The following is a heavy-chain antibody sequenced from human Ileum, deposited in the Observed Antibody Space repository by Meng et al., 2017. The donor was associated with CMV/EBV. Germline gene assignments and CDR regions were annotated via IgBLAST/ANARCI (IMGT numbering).Heavy chain of an antibody. D-gene: IGHD3-10*01. CDR1: GYTFTSFG. V-gene: IGHV1-18*01. Sequence: ASVKVSCKASGYTFTSFGITWVRQAPGQGLEWMGWISGYNGNTYYAQMLQGRVAMTTDTSTSTAYMELRSLTSDDTAVYYCARESGSPHLGTSYGMDVWGQGTTVTVSS. J-gene: IGHJ6*02. CDR3: ARESGSPHLGTSYGMDV. CDR2: ISGYNGNT.